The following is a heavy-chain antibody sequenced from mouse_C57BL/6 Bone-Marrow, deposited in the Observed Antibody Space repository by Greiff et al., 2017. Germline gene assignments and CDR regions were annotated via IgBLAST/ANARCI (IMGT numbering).Heavy chain of an antibody. CDR1: GYTFTSYG. CDR3: ARSTMVRGFAY. V-gene: IGHV1-81*01. J-gene: IGHJ3*01. D-gene: IGHD2-1*01. CDR2: IYPRSGNT. Sequence: QVQLQQSGAELARPGASVKLSCKASGYTFTSYGISWVKQRTGQGLEWIGEIYPRSGNTYYNEKFKGKATLTADKSSSTAYMELRSLTSEDSAVYFVARSTMVRGFAYWGQGTLVTVSA.